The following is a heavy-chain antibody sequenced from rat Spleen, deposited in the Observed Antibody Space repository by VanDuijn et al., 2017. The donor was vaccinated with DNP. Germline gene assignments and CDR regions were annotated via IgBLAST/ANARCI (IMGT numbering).Heavy chain of an antibody. V-gene: IGHV5-7*01. J-gene: IGHJ2*01. CDR1: GFTFSDYY. D-gene: IGHD1-12*02. CDR3: ARHGNGTYYYDY. Sequence: EVQLVESGGGLVQPGRSLKLSCAVSGFTFSDYYMAWVRQAPKKGLEWVAAISPSGSRPYSPDSVKGRFTISRDNAKSTLYLQMDSLRSEDTATYYCARHGNGTYYYDYWGQGVMVTVSS. CDR2: ISPSGSRP.